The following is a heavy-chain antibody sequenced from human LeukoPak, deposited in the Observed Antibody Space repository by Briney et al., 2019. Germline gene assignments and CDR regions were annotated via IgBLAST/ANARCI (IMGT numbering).Heavy chain of an antibody. Sequence: PSETLSLTCAVYDGSFSGYYWTWIRQPPGKGLEWIGEINHSGNTNYNPSLKSRVTISVDTSKNQFSLKLSSVTAADTAVYYCAREVPYYDFWSGLGYYYYMDVWGKGTTVTVSS. D-gene: IGHD3-3*01. V-gene: IGHV4-34*01. CDR1: DGSFSGYY. CDR3: AREVPYYDFWSGLGYYYYMDV. J-gene: IGHJ6*03. CDR2: INHSGNT.